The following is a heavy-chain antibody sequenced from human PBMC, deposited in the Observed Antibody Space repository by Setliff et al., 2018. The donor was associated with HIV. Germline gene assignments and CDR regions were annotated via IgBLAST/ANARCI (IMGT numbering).Heavy chain of an antibody. CDR1: GYTLTELS. D-gene: IGHD2-2*01. CDR3: ATDRILGYCSSTSCSNASDI. V-gene: IGHV1-24*01. Sequence: ASVKVSCKVSGYTLTELSMHWVRQAPGKGLEWMGGFDPEDGETIYAQKFQGRVTMTEDTSTDTAYMELSSLRSEDTAVYYCATDRILGYCSSTSCSNASDIWGQGTMVTVSS. J-gene: IGHJ3*02. CDR2: FDPEDGET.